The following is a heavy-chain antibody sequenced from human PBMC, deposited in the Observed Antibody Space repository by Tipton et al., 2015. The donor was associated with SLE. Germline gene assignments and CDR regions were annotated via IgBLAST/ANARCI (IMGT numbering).Heavy chain of an antibody. CDR1: GFTFSSYS. V-gene: IGHV3-21*04. Sequence: SLRLSCAASGFTFSSYSMNWVRQAPEKGLEWVSSISSSSSYIYYADSVKGRFTISRDNAKNSLYLQMNSLRAEDTAVYYCAKCSGSPDAFDIWGQGTMVTVSS. D-gene: IGHD1-26*01. CDR2: ISSSSSYI. J-gene: IGHJ3*02. CDR3: AKCSGSPDAFDI.